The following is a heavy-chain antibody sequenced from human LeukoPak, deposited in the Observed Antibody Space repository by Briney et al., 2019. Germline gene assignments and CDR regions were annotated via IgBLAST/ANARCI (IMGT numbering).Heavy chain of an antibody. CDR2: MYYSGNT. V-gene: IGHV4-39*01. Sequence: IPSETLSLTCIVSGGSISSSNYYWGWIRQPPGKGLEWIGSMYYSGNTDYNPSLKSRVTISVDTSKNQFSLKVNSVTAADTAVYYCARVDSGSQFDYWGRGTLVTVSS. D-gene: IGHD1-26*01. CDR1: GGSISSSNYY. J-gene: IGHJ4*02. CDR3: ARVDSGSQFDY.